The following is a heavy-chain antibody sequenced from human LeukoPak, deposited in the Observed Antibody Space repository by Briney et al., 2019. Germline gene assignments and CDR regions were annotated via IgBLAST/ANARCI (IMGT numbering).Heavy chain of an antibody. CDR3: ARSSGSYGPNWFDP. J-gene: IGHJ5*02. V-gene: IGHV4-34*01. D-gene: IGHD1-26*01. CDR1: GGSFSGYY. Sequence: SETLSLTCAVYGGSFSGYYWSWIRQPPGKGLEWIGEINHSGSTNYNPSLKSRVTISVDTSKNQFSLKLSSVTAADTAVYYCARSSGSYGPNWFDPWGQGTLVTVSS. CDR2: INHSGST.